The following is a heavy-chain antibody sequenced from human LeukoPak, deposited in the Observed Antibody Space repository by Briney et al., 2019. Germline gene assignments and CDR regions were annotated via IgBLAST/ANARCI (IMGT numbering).Heavy chain of an antibody. D-gene: IGHD2-2*01. CDR2: INHSGST. CDR1: GGSFSGYY. V-gene: IGHV4-34*01. J-gene: IGHJ5*02. Sequence: PSETQSLTCAVYGGSFSGYYWSWIRQPPGKGLEWIGEINHSGSTNYNPSLKSRVTISVDTSKNQFSLKLSSVTAADTAVYYCARGGYCSSTSCYLVAWFDPWGQGTLVTVSS. CDR3: ARGGYCSSTSCYLVAWFDP.